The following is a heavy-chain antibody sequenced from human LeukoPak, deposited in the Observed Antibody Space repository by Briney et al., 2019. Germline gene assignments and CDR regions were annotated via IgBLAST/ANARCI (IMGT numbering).Heavy chain of an antibody. D-gene: IGHD7-27*01. V-gene: IGHV3-48*03. CDR2: ISSSAGTI. Sequence: GGSLRLSCAASGFXFSNYEINWVRQAPGKGLEWVSYISSSAGTIYYADSVKGRFTISRDNAKNSLYLQMNSLRAEDTAVYYCARSRSGAFDIWGQGTMVTVSS. CDR3: ARSRSGAFDI. J-gene: IGHJ3*02. CDR1: GFXFSNYE.